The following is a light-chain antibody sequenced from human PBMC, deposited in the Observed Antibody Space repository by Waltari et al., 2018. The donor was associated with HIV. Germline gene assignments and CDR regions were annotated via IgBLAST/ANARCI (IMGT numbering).Light chain of an antibody. CDR3: QSYDSSLSGSFV. Sequence: QSVLTQPPSVSGAPGQRVTISCTVSSSNIGAGYDVHWFQKLPGTAPKLLIYADDNRPSGVPDRFSGSKSGTSASLAITGLQAEDEADYYCQSYDSSLSGSFVFGTGTKVTVL. J-gene: IGLJ1*01. CDR1: SSNIGAGYD. V-gene: IGLV1-40*01. CDR2: ADD.